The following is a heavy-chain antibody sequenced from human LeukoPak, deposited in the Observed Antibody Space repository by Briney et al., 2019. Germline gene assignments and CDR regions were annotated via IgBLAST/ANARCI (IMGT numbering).Heavy chain of an antibody. J-gene: IGHJ5*02. CDR3: ARGVVELTIQLWLRGRRTPNWFDP. V-gene: IGHV1-8*01. CDR1: GYTFTSYD. D-gene: IGHD5-18*01. CDR2: MNPNSGNT. Sequence: ASVKVSCKASGYTFTSYDINWVRQATGQGLEWMGWMNPNSGNTGYAQKFQGRVTMTRNTSISTAYMELSSLRSEDTAVYYCARGVVELTIQLWLRGRRTPNWFDPWGQGTLVTVSS.